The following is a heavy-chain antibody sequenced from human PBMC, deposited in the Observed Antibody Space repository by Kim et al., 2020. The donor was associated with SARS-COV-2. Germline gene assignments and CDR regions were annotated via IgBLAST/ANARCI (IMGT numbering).Heavy chain of an antibody. CDR1: GYTFTSYG. Sequence: ASVKVSCKASGYTFTSYGISWVRQAPGQGLEWMGWISAYNGNTNYAQKLQGRVTMTTDTSTSTAYMELRSLRSDDTAVYYCARDWRAPDSSSWYLYYFDYWGQGTLVTVSS. D-gene: IGHD6-13*01. CDR2: ISAYNGNT. CDR3: ARDWRAPDSSSWYLYYFDY. V-gene: IGHV1-18*01. J-gene: IGHJ4*02.